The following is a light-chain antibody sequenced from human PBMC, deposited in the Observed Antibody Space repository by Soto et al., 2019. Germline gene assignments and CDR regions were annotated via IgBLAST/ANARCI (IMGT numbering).Light chain of an antibody. CDR2: DVT. J-gene: IGLJ1*01. V-gene: IGLV2-14*01. CDR3: SSYTSSSTPYV. Sequence: QSALTQPASVSGSPGQSITISCTGTSSDVGGYNYVSWYQQHPVKAPKLIIYDVTHRPSGVSDRFSGSKSGNTASLTISGLQAEDEADYYCSSYTSSSTPYVFGTGTKLTVL. CDR1: SSDVGGYNY.